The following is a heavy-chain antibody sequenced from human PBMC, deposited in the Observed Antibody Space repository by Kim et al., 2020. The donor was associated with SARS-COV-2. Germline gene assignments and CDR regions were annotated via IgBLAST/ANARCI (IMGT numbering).Heavy chain of an antibody. CDR3: ATPSRGSYYDAFDI. J-gene: IGHJ3*02. Sequence: NPSLKSRVTISVDTSKNQFSLKLSSVTAADTAVYYCATPSRGSYYDAFDIWGQGTMVTVSS. V-gene: IGHV4-30-2*04. D-gene: IGHD3-10*01.